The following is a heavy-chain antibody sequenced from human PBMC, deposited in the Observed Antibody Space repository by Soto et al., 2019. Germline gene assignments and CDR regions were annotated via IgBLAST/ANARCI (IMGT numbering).Heavy chain of an antibody. J-gene: IGHJ5*01. CDR2: IYKSATT. V-gene: IGHV4-30-4*01. Sequence: SETLSLICSVSGDSISTVDYFWAWIRQPPGQALEYIGYIYKSATTYYNPSFESRVAISLDTSKSQFSLNVTSVTAADTAVYFCARGRYCLTGRCFPNWFDSWGQGTLVTVSS. CDR3: ARGRYCLTGRCFPNWFDS. CDR1: GDSISTVDYF. D-gene: IGHD2-15*01.